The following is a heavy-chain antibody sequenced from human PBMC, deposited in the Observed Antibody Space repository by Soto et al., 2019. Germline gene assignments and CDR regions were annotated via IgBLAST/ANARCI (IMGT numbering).Heavy chain of an antibody. J-gene: IGHJ6*02. CDR1: GYSFTTYG. Sequence: QVQLVQSGGEVKQPGASVKVSCKTSGYSFTTYGISWVRQAPGQGLEWMGWISGYNGNTHYAQKFQGRVSMTTDTSTSTAYMELRSLRSDDTAVYYCAREGPAPYYYSGMDVWGQGTTVTVSS. V-gene: IGHV1-18*01. CDR2: ISGYNGNT. CDR3: AREGPAPYYYSGMDV.